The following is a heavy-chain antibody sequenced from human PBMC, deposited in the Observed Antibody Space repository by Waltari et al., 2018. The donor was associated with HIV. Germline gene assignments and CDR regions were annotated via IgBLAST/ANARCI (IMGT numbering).Heavy chain of an antibody. J-gene: IGHJ6*04. CDR3: AKDIVSRYYYHYYGMDV. D-gene: IGHD3-10*01. CDR2: ISWNSDKR. V-gene: IGHV3-9*01. CDR1: GFSFEEYA. Sequence: VQLVESGGGLVQPGRSLRLSCAASGFSFEEYAMNWVGQVPVKCMGWGAGISWNSDKRGYEDSVKGRFTISRDNAKISLYLKMNSLRAEDTACDCSAKDIVSRYYYHYYGMDVWGKGTTVTGTS.